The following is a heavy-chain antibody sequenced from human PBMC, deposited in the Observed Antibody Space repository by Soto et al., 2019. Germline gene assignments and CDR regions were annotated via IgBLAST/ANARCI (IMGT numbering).Heavy chain of an antibody. J-gene: IGHJ4*02. CDR2: IYYSGST. Sequence: PSETLSLTCTVSGGSISSGGYYWSWIRQHPGKGLEWIGYIYYSGSTYYNPSLKSRVTISVDTSKNQFSLKLSSVTAADTAVYYCATGGYSYGHRPLGYWRQGTLVTVSS. CDR1: GGSISSGGYY. V-gene: IGHV4-31*03. D-gene: IGHD5-18*01. CDR3: ATGGYSYGHRPLGY.